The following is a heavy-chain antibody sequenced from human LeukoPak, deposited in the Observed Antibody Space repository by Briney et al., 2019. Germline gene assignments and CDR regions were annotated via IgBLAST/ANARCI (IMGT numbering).Heavy chain of an antibody. J-gene: IGHJ3*02. CDR3: ARDGTDAFDI. V-gene: IGHV1-2*06. CDR2: INPNSGGT. Sequence: WMGRINPNSGGTNYAQKFQGRVTMTRDTSISTAYMELSRLRSDDTAVYYCARDGTDAFDIWGQGTMVTVSS. D-gene: IGHD6-13*01.